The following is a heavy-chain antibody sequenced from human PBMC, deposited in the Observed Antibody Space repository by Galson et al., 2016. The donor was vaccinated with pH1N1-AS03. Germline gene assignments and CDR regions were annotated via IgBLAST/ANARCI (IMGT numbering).Heavy chain of an antibody. CDR1: HGSVSNHY. CDR2: IYFSGRT. CDR3: ARVRSEWLGVNSSWYGIDF. Sequence: ETLSLTCTVSHGSVSNHYWTWIRQPPGRGLEWIGYIYFSGRTNCSPSLKSRANISLNRSRNQFSLNLNSVTAADTAVYYCARVRSEWLGVNSSWYGIDFWGQGTLVTVSS. D-gene: IGHD2-2*01. V-gene: IGHV4-59*02. J-gene: IGHJ4*02.